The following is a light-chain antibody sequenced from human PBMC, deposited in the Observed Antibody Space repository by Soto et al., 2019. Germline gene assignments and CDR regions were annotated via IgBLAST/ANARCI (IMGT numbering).Light chain of an antibody. J-gene: IGKJ4*01. CDR2: DAS. V-gene: IGKV3-20*01. CDR3: QQYGSTPLT. CDR1: QSVRNNY. Sequence: EIVLTQSPDTLSLSPGERATLSRRASQSVRNNYLAWYQQKPGQAPRFLIFDASSRATGIPDRFSGSGSGTDFTLTISRLEPEDFAVYYCQQYGSTPLTFGGGTRWIS.